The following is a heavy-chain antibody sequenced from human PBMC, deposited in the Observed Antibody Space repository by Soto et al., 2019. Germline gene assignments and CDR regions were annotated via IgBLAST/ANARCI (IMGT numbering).Heavy chain of an antibody. CDR1: GGSISSYY. V-gene: IGHV4-59*01. CDR2: IYYSGST. J-gene: IGHJ6*03. CDR3: ARRAGGFGELLSGYYYYYMDV. D-gene: IGHD3-10*01. Sequence: SETLSLTCTVSGGSISSYYWSWIRQPPGKGLECIGYIYYSGSTNYNPSLKSRVTISVDTSKNQFSLKLSSVTAADTAVYYCARRAGGFGELLSGYYYYYMDVWGKGTTVTVSS.